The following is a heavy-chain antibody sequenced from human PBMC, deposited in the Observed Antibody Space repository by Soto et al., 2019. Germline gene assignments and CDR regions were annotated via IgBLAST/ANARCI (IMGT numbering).Heavy chain of an antibody. Sequence: QPGGSLRLSCAASGFTFSSYGMHWVRQAPGKGLEWVAVIWYDGSNKYYADSVKGRFTISRDNSKNTLYLQMNSLRAEDTAVYYCARDAARGIAVSLDYYGMDVWGQGTTVTVSS. J-gene: IGHJ6*02. V-gene: IGHV3-33*01. CDR3: ARDAARGIAVSLDYYGMDV. CDR1: GFTFSSYG. D-gene: IGHD6-19*01. CDR2: IWYDGSNK.